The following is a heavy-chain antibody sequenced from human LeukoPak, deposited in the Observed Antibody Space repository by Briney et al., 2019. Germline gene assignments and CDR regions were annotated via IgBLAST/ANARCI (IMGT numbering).Heavy chain of an antibody. CDR1: GFTFSDYY. CDR2: ISSSSSTK. D-gene: IGHD2-2*02. CDR3: ASLVCSSTSCYTGGRWFDP. Sequence: GGSLRLSCAASGFTFSDYYMSWIRQAPGKGLEGVSYISSSSSTKYYADSVKVRFTISRDNAKNSLNLQMNSLRAEDTAVYYCASLVCSSTSCYTGGRWFDPWGQGTLVTVSS. V-gene: IGHV3-11*01. J-gene: IGHJ5*02.